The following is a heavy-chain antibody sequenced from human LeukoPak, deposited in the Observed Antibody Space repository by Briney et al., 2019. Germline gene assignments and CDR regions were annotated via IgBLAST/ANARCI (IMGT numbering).Heavy chain of an antibody. CDR1: GGSISSYY. CDR2: IYTTGST. D-gene: IGHD1-1*01. J-gene: IGHJ4*02. CDR3: ARFVQLERRKYFDY. V-gene: IGHV4-4*07. Sequence: PSETLSLTCTVSGGSISSYYWSWIRQPAGKGLEWVGRIYTTGSTYYNPSLKSRVTISVDRSKNQFSLKLSSVTAADTAVYYCARFVQLERRKYFDYWGQGTLVTVSS.